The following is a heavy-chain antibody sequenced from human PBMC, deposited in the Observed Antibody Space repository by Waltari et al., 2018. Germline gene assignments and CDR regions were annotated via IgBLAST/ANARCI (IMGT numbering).Heavy chain of an antibody. CDR2: ISSSSSYI. CDR3: ARDRTYCGGDCYANYGMDV. D-gene: IGHD2-21*02. V-gene: IGHV3-21*01. J-gene: IGHJ6*02. Sequence: EVQLVESGGGLVKPGGSLRLSCAASGFTFSSYSMNWVRQAPGKGLEWVSSISSSSSYIYYADSVKGQFTISRDNAKNSLYLQMNSLRAEDTAVYYCARDRTYCGGDCYANYGMDVWGQGTTVTVSS. CDR1: GFTFSSYS.